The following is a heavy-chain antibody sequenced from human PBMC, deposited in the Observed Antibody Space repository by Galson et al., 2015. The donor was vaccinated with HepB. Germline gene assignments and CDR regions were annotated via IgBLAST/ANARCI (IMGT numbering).Heavy chain of an antibody. CDR2: ISGSGHDT. CDR3: VKDFRDDIPIGHKYFYGMDV. CDR1: GPKFSTKA. V-gene: IGHV3-23*01. Sequence: LRLSCAVSGPKFSTKAMSWVRQAPGKGLDWVSSISGSGHDTYYAESVKGRFTISRDNSKNTLDLQMNSLRVEDTALYHCVKDFRDDIPIGHKYFYGMDVRGRGTMVTV. J-gene: IGHJ6*02. D-gene: IGHD3-9*01.